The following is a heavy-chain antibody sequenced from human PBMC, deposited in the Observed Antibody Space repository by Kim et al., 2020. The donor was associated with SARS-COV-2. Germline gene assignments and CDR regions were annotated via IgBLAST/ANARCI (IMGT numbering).Heavy chain of an antibody. D-gene: IGHD3-3*01. CDR3: ARDGIFGVVEPSDY. Sequence: AQKFQGRVTITADESTSTAYMELSSLRSEDTAVYYCARDGIFGVVEPSDYWGQGTLVTVSS. V-gene: IGHV1-69*01. J-gene: IGHJ4*02.